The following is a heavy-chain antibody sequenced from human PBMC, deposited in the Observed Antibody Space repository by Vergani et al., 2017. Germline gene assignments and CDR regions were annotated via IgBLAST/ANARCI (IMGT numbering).Heavy chain of an antibody. CDR3: ARDHYYDSSGQLGY. CDR2: IKSDGSIT. D-gene: IGHD3-22*01. CDR1: GFSFNSYW. Sequence: DVHLAESGGGFFQPGGSLRLSCSASGFSFNSYWMHWVRQVPGKGLLWVSRIKSDGSITAYADSVKGRFTISRDNAKNSLYLQMNSLRAEDAAVYYCARDHYYDSSGQLGYWGQGTLVTVSS. V-gene: IGHV3-74*03. J-gene: IGHJ4*02.